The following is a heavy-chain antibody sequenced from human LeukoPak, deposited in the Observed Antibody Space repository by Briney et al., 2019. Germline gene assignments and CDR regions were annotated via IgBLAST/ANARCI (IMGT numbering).Heavy chain of an antibody. Sequence: TETLSLTCAVYGGSFSSYYWGWIRQPPGKVLEWIGSIYYSGSTYYNPSLKSRVTISVDTSKNQFSLKLSSVTAADTAVYYCARDGNWFDPWGQGTLVTVSS. CDR1: GGSFSSYY. J-gene: IGHJ5*02. V-gene: IGHV4-39*07. CDR3: ARDGNWFDP. CDR2: IYYSGST.